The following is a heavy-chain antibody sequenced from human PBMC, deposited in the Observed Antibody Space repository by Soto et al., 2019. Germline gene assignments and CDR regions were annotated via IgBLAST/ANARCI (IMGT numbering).Heavy chain of an antibody. V-gene: IGHV3-30*18. CDR3: AKDRHLAARPLGAFDI. Sequence: GGSLRLSCAASGFTFSSYGMHWVRQAPGKGLEWVAVISYDGSNKYYADSVKGRFTISRDNSKNTLYLQMNSLRAEDTAVYYCAKDRHLAARPLGAFDIWGQGTMVTVS. D-gene: IGHD6-6*01. J-gene: IGHJ3*02. CDR2: ISYDGSNK. CDR1: GFTFSSYG.